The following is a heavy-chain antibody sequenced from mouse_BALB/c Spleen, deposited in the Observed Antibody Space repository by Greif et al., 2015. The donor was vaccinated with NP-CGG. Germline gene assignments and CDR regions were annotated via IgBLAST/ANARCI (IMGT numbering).Heavy chain of an antibody. J-gene: IGHJ4*01. V-gene: IGHV1-7*01. CDR2: INPSTGYT. D-gene: IGHD4-1*01. CDR3: ARSAGTVSYYAMDY. CDR1: GYTFTSYW. Sequence: QVQLQQSGAELAKPGASVKMSCKAPGYTFTSYWMHWVKQRPGQGLEWIGYINPSTGYTEYNQKFKDKATLTADKSSSTAYMQLSSLTSEDSAVYYCARSAGTVSYYAMDYWGQGTSVTVSS.